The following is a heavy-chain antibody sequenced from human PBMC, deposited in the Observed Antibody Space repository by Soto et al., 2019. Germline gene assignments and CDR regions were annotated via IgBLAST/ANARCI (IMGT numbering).Heavy chain of an antibody. CDR3: AGQTFTIAAASYGRSNWFDP. CDR2: IYFTGNT. J-gene: IGHJ5*02. CDR1: GVSITSSSHF. D-gene: IGHD6-25*01. V-gene: IGHV4-39*01. Sequence: PSETLSLTCSASGVSITSSSHFWGWVRQPPGKGLEWIGTIYFTGNTYYTPSLKSRLTMSIDTSKNEFSLRLNSVTAADTAVYYCAGQTFTIAAASYGRSNWFDPWGPGTLVTVSS.